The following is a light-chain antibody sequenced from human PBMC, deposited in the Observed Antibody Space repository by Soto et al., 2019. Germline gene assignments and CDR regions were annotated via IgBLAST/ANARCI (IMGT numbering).Light chain of an antibody. CDR1: QNITNF. Sequence: DIQVTQSPSSLSASVGDRVTLTCRASQNITNFLNWYQQKPGKAPKLLIYDASNLYSGVPSRFIGSGSGTDFTLTLSSLQPEDFATYYCQQSHSTPRTFGQGTRVDIK. J-gene: IGKJ1*01. CDR3: QQSHSTPRT. V-gene: IGKV1-39*01. CDR2: DAS.